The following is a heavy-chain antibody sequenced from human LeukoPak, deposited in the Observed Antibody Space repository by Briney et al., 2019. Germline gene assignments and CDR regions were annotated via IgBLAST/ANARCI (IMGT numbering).Heavy chain of an antibody. D-gene: IGHD3-22*01. J-gene: IGHJ4*02. Sequence: GGSLRLSCVASGFTFSSYSMNWVRRAPGKGLEWVSYISSSSSTIHYADSVKGRFTISRDNAKNSLYLQMNSLRAEDTAVYYCAREVRPDIMMVVANSGYFDYWGQGTLVTVSS. CDR2: ISSSSSTI. V-gene: IGHV3-48*01. CDR3: AREVRPDIMMVVANSGYFDY. CDR1: GFTFSSYS.